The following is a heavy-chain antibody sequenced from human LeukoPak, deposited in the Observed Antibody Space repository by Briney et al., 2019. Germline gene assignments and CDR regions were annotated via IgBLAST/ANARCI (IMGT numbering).Heavy chain of an antibody. V-gene: IGHV4-30-2*01. Sequence: PSETLSLTCTVSGGSISSGGYSWSWIRQPPGKGLEWIGYIYHSGSTYYNPSLKSRVTISVDRSKNQFSLKLSSVTAADTAVYYCARESKNYGSFDYWGQGTLVTVSS. CDR2: IYHSGST. CDR3: ARESKNYGSFDY. D-gene: IGHD3-10*01. J-gene: IGHJ4*02. CDR1: GGSISSGGYS.